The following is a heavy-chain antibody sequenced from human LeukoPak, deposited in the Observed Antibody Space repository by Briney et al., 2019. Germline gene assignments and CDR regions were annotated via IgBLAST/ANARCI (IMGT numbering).Heavy chain of an antibody. J-gene: IGHJ6*03. CDR3: AKDPAVGYSYAMRYYYYYYMDV. CDR1: GFTFSSYG. D-gene: IGHD5-18*01. V-gene: IGHV3-30*02. Sequence: GGSLRLSCAASGFTFSSYGMHWVRQAPGKGLEWVAFIRYDGSNKYYTDSVKGRFTISRDNSKNTLYLQMNSLRAEDTAVYYCAKDPAVGYSYAMRYYYYYYMDVWGKGTTVTVSS. CDR2: IRYDGSNK.